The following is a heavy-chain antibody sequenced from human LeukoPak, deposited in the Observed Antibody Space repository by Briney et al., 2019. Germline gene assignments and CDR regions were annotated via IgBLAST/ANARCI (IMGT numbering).Heavy chain of an antibody. CDR1: GFSFSTYY. CDR2: ISSSSTYI. V-gene: IGHV3-21*01. CDR3: ARGHPSSGWSYYYYGVDV. J-gene: IGHJ6*02. D-gene: IGHD6-19*01. Sequence: GGSLRLSCAASGFSFSTYYVNWVRQAPGKGLEWVSCISSSSTYIYYADSVRGRFAISRDNAKNSLYLQMNSLRAEDTAVYYCARGHPSSGWSYYYYGVDVWGQGTTVTVSS.